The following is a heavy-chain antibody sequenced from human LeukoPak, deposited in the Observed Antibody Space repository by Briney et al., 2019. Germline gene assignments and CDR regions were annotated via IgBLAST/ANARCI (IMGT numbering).Heavy chain of an antibody. D-gene: IGHD3-22*01. V-gene: IGHV7-4-1*02. Sequence: ASVKVSCKASGYTFTSYAMNWVRQAPGQGLEWMGWINTNTGNPTYAQGFTGRFVFSLDTSVSTAYLQISSLKAEDTAVYYCARNYYDSSSYLIEDPDIWGQGTMVTVSS. CDR1: GYTFTSYA. CDR2: INTNTGNP. CDR3: ARNYYDSSSYLIEDPDI. J-gene: IGHJ3*02.